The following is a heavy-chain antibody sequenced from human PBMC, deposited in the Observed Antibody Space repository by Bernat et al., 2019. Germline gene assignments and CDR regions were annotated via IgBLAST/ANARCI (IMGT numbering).Heavy chain of an antibody. J-gene: IGHJ3*02. CDR3: ARDDATGTTEYAFDI. CDR1: GYTFTSYG. V-gene: IGHV1-18*01. Sequence: QVQLVQSGAEVKKPGASVKVSCTASGYTFTSYGISWVRQAPGQGLEWMGWISAYNGNTNYAQKLQGRVNMTTDTSTSTAYMEMRSVRADDTAVYYCARDDATGTTEYAFDIWGQGTMVTVSS. D-gene: IGHD1-1*01. CDR2: ISAYNGNT.